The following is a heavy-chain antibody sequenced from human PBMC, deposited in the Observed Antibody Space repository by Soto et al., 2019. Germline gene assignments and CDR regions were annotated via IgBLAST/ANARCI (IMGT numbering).Heavy chain of an antibody. V-gene: IGHV3-7*01. CDR3: AGIQNNWFDP. CDR1: GFTFTSSW. CDR2: IKQDGSEV. J-gene: IGHJ5*02. Sequence: EVQLVESGGGLVQPGGSLRLTCTASGFTFTSSWMAWVRQAPGKGLEWVGNIKQDGSEVYYLDSVRGRFTISRDSAWKYLYLQVSSLRVEDTAVYYCAGIQNNWFDPWGQGTLVAVSS.